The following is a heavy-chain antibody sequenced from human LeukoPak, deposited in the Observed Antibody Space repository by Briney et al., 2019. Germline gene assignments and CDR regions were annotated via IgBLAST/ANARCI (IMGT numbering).Heavy chain of an antibody. J-gene: IGHJ4*02. CDR3: ARVITGTLTFDY. V-gene: IGHV3-7*03. CDR1: GFTFSNFW. Sequence: GGSLRLSCAASGFTFSNFWMNWVRQVPGKGLEWVANIKQDGSEIHYVDSVKGRSTISRDNAKNSLYLQMSSLRAEDTAVYYCARVITGTLTFDYWGQGTLVTVSS. CDR2: IKQDGSEI. D-gene: IGHD1-7*01.